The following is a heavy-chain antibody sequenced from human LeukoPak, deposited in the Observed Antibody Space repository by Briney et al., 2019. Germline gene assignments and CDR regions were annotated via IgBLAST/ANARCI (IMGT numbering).Heavy chain of an antibody. CDR3: ATDYGYYFDY. D-gene: IGHD4-17*01. CDR2: IGGDYYT. V-gene: IGHV3-21*01. CDR1: GFTFSNNG. Sequence: PGGSLRLSCAASGFTFSNNGMSWVRQAPGKGLEWVSSIGGDYYTYYADSVKGRFTISRDNAKNSLYLQIHSLRAEDTAVYFCATDYGYYFDYWGQGTLVAVSS. J-gene: IGHJ4*02.